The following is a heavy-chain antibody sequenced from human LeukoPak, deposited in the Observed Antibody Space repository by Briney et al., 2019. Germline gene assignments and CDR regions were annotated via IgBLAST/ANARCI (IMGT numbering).Heavy chain of an antibody. CDR1: GFTFSTYG. J-gene: IGHJ4*02. V-gene: IGHV3-23*01. Sequence: TGGSLRLSCAASGFTFSTYGMSWVRQAPGEGREWVSCISSSGGSTSYADSVKGRFTVSRDNSNNTVYLQMNSLRAEDTALYYCAKNPFRAAPGFFDYWGRGTLVTVSS. D-gene: IGHD6-13*01. CDR3: AKNPFRAAPGFFDY. CDR2: ISSSGGST.